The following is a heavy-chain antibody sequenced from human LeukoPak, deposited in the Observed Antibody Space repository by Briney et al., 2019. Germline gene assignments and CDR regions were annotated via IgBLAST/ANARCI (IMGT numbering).Heavy chain of an antibody. J-gene: IGHJ5*02. Sequence: GSLRLSCAASGFTFSSYAMSWIRQPPGKGLEWIGEINHSGSTNYNPSLKSRVTISVDTSKNQFSLKLGSVTAADTAVYYCARARLGYCSGGSCLLYNWFDPWGQGTLVTVSS. D-gene: IGHD2-15*01. CDR1: GFTFSSYA. V-gene: IGHV4-34*01. CDR2: INHSGST. CDR3: ARARLGYCSGGSCLLYNWFDP.